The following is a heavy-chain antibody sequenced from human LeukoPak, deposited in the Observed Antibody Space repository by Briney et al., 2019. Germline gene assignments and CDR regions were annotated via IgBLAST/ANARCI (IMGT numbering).Heavy chain of an antibody. CDR3: AKVRYGGNSFDY. D-gene: IGHD4-23*01. Sequence: GGSLRLSCAASGFTFSSYAVNWVRQAPGKGLEWVSTIRGSGGSTYYADSVKGRFTISRDNSKNTLYLQMNSLRAEDTAVYYCAKVRYGGNSFDYWGQGTLVTVSS. CDR2: IRGSGGST. V-gene: IGHV3-23*01. CDR1: GFTFSSYA. J-gene: IGHJ4*02.